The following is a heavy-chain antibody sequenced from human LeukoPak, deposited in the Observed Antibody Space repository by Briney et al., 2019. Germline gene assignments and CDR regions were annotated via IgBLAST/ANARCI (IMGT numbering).Heavy chain of an antibody. CDR3: ARGATVTTFVSSQRDYYYHGMDV. Sequence: GGSLRLSCAASGFTFSNYGMHWVRQAPGKGLEWVAVIWYDGSNKYYADSVKGRFTISRDNSKNTLYLQMNSLRAEDTAVYYCARGATVTTFVSSQRDYYYHGMDVWGQGTTVTVSS. J-gene: IGHJ6*02. CDR2: IWYDGSNK. D-gene: IGHD4-17*01. V-gene: IGHV3-33*01. CDR1: GFTFSNYG.